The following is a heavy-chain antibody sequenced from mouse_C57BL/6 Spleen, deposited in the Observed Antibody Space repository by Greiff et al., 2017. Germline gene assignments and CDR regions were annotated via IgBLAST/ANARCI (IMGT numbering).Heavy chain of an antibody. J-gene: IGHJ2*01. CDR1: GYTFTDYE. Sequence: VQLQQSGAELVRPGASVTLSCKASGYTFTDYEMHWVKQTPVHGLAWIGAIDPETGGTSYNQKFKGKAILTADKSSSTAYMELRSLTSDDSAVYYCTRSGYYYGSSYVGDYWGQGTTLTVAS. D-gene: IGHD1-1*01. CDR2: IDPETGGT. V-gene: IGHV1-15*01. CDR3: TRSGYYYGSSYVGDY.